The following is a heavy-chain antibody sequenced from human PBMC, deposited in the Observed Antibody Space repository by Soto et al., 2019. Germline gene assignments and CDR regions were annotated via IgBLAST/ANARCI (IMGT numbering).Heavy chain of an antibody. CDR2: IYYSGST. J-gene: IGHJ4*02. V-gene: IGHV4-31*03. CDR1: GGSISSGVYY. CDR3: ARELDYYDSSGYYYQAYFDY. D-gene: IGHD3-22*01. Sequence: SETLSLTCTVSGGSISSGVYYWSWIGHHPGKGLEWIGYIYYSGSTYYNPSLKSRVTISVDTSKNQFSLKLSSVTAADTAVYCCARELDYYDSSGYYYQAYFDYWGQGTLVTVSS.